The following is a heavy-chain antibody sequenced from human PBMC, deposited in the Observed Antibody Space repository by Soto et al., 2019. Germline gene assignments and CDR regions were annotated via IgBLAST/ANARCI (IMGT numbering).Heavy chain of an antibody. J-gene: IGHJ5*02. CDR1: GGSIISGYYY. CDR2: IYYSGST. Sequence: PSETLSLTCTVAGGSIISGYYYWSWIRQPPGKGLEWIGYIYYSGSTYYNPSLKSRVTISVDTSKNQFSLKLSSVTAADTAVYYCARDLRINVVLDPWGQGILVTVSS. CDR3: ARDLRINVVLDP. V-gene: IGHV4-30-4*01. D-gene: IGHD3-10*01.